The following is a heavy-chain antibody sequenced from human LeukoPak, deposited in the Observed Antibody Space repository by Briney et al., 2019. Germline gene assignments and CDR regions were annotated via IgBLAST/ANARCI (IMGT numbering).Heavy chain of an antibody. Sequence: SVKVSCKASGGTFSSYAISWVRQAPGQGLEWMGGIIPIFGTANYAQKFQGRVTITADESTSTAYMELSSLRSEDTAVYYCARGPYNWNYELDYKLDYWGQGTLITVSS. J-gene: IGHJ4*02. CDR2: IIPIFGTA. V-gene: IGHV1-69*13. D-gene: IGHD1-7*01. CDR3: ARGPYNWNYELDYKLDY. CDR1: GGTFSSYA.